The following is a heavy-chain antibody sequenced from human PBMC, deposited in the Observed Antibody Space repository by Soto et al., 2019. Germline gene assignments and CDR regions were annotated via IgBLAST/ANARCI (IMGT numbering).Heavy chain of an antibody. CDR2: ISYDGYLK. CDR3: AKDFKVSGSHYGTLNYYYGMDV. CDR1: GFTFSTYG. J-gene: IGHJ6*02. V-gene: IGHV3-30*18. D-gene: IGHD3-10*01. Sequence: GGSLRLSCAASGFTFSTYGMQWVRQAPGKGLEWVAVISYDGYLKYYVDAVKGRFTAARDNSKSTLFLEMNSLRVEDTAVYFCAKDFKVSGSHYGTLNYYYGMDVWGQGTTVTVSS.